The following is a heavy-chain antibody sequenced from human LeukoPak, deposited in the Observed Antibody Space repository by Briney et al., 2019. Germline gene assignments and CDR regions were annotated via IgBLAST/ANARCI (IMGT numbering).Heavy chain of an antibody. CDR2: ISAYNGNT. CDR3: ARGPYCSGGTCYSQYFDY. V-gene: IGHV1-18*01. Sequence: GASVKVSCKASGYTFTSYGISWVRQAPGQGLEWMGWISAYNGNTNYAQKLRGRVTMTTDTSTSTAYMELRSLRSDDTAVYYCARGPYCSGGTCYSQYFDYWGQGTLVTVSS. D-gene: IGHD2-15*01. CDR1: GYTFTSYG. J-gene: IGHJ4*02.